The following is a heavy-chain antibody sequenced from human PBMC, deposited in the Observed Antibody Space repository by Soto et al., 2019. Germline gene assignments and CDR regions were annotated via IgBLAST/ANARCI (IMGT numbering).Heavy chain of an antibody. CDR2: ISGSGGST. V-gene: IGHV3-23*01. J-gene: IGHJ2*01. Sequence: HPGGSLRLSCAASGFTFSSYAMSWVRQAPGKGLEWVSAISGSGGSTYYADSVKGRFTISRDNSKNTLYLQMNSLRAEDTAVYYCAKFPGLLLYVAPDWYFDLWGRGTLVTVSS. CDR3: AKFPGLLLYVAPDWYFDL. CDR1: GFTFSSYA. D-gene: IGHD3-22*01.